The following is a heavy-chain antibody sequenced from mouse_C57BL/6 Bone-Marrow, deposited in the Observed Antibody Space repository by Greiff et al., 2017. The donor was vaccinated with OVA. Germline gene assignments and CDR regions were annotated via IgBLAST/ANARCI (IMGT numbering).Heavy chain of an antibody. CDR1: GYTLTSYW. V-gene: IGHV1-74*01. CDR3: AMGVYYGSDY. J-gene: IGHJ2*01. Sequence: QVQLQQPGAELVKPGVSGKVSCKASGYTLTSYWMHWGKQRPGQGLEWIGRINPSDSDTNYNQKFKGKATLTVDKSSSTAYMQLSSLTSEDSAVYYCAMGVYYGSDYWGQGTTLTVSS. D-gene: IGHD1-1*01. CDR2: INPSDSDT.